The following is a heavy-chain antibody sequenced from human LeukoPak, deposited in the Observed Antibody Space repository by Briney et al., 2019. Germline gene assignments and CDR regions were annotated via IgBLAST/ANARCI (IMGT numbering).Heavy chain of an antibody. CDR1: GFRFGGYS. CDR2: ISDDI. Sequence: GGSLRLSCTASGFRFGGYSISWVRQAPGKGLEWVLYISDDIQYADSVSGRFTISRDNGKNSVYLEMNSLRAEDTAMYYCARDGGWREDYWGQGVLVTVSS. J-gene: IGHJ4*02. D-gene: IGHD2-15*01. V-gene: IGHV3-48*01. CDR3: ARDGGWREDY.